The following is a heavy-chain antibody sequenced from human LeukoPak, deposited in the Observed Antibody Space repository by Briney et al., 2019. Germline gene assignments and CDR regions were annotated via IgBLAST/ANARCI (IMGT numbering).Heavy chain of an antibody. D-gene: IGHD4-17*01. Sequence: PSETLSLTCAVSGGSISSGGYSWSWIRQPPGKGLEWIGYIYHSGSTYYNPSLKSRVTISVDRSKNQFSLKLSSVTAADTAVYYCARGFLGGDYLYYYYYGMDVWGQGTTVTVSS. J-gene: IGHJ6*02. V-gene: IGHV4-30-2*01. CDR1: GGSISSGGYS. CDR2: IYHSGST. CDR3: ARGFLGGDYLYYYYYGMDV.